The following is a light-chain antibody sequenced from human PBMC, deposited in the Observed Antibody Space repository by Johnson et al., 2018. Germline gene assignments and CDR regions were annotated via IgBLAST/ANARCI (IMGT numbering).Light chain of an antibody. CDR3: GTWDSSLSAGNV. CDR1: SSNIGNNY. CDR2: ENN. Sequence: QSVLTQPPSVSAAPGQKVTISCSGSSSNIGNNYVSWYKQLPGTAPKLLIYENNKRPSGIPDRSSGSTSATSATLGITGPQTGDEADYYCGTWDSSLSAGNVFGTGTKVTVL. J-gene: IGLJ1*01. V-gene: IGLV1-51*02.